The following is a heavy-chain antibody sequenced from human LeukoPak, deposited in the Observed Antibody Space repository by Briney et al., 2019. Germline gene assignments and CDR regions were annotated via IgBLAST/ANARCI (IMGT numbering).Heavy chain of an antibody. J-gene: IGHJ5*02. CDR2: INHSGST. Sequence: SETLSLTCAVYGGSFSGYYWSWIRQPPGKGLEWIGEINHSGSTNYNPSLKSRVTISVDTSKNQFSLKLSFVTAAETAVYYCATQFPENWFDPWGQGTLVTVSS. CDR1: GGSFSGYY. V-gene: IGHV4-34*01. CDR3: ATQFPENWFDP.